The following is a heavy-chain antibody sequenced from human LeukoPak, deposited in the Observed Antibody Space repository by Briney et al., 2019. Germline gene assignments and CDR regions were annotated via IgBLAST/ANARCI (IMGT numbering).Heavy chain of an antibody. V-gene: IGHV3-48*03. CDR3: ARDYGGSSPFDY. CDR1: GFTFSSYE. Sequence: GGSLRLSCAASGFTFSSYEMHWVRQAPGKGLEWVSYISSSGSTIYYADSVKGRFTISRDSAKNSLYLQMNSLRAEDTAVYYCARDYGGSSPFDYWGQGTLVTVS. CDR2: ISSSGSTI. D-gene: IGHD4-23*01. J-gene: IGHJ4*02.